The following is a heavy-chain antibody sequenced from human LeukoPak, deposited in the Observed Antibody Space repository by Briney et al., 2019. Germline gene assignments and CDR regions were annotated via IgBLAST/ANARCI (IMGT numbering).Heavy chain of an antibody. CDR3: ARDGGNWNFYYDMDV. D-gene: IGHD1-1*01. Sequence: GGSLRLSCAASGFRFNSYNMNWVRQAPGKGLEWVSSISSSSSYTYYADSVKGRFTISRDNAKNSLYLQMNGLRAEDTAVYYCARDGGNWNFYYDMDVWGLGTTVTVSS. V-gene: IGHV3-21*01. J-gene: IGHJ6*02. CDR1: GFRFNSYN. CDR2: ISSSSSYT.